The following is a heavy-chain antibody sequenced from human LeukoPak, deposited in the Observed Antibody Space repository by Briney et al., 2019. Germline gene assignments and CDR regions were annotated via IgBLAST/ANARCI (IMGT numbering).Heavy chain of an antibody. D-gene: IGHD5-18*01. CDR3: AKQADTPMLIWSFTDY. Sequence: GRSLRLSCAASGFSFDDYAMHWVRQVPGKGLEWVSGISWDSGLKGYADSVKGRFTISRDNAKNSLFLQMNSLRAEDTALYYCAKQADTPMLIWSFTDYWGQGTLVTVSS. CDR2: ISWDSGLK. CDR1: GFSFDDYA. J-gene: IGHJ4*02. V-gene: IGHV3-9*01.